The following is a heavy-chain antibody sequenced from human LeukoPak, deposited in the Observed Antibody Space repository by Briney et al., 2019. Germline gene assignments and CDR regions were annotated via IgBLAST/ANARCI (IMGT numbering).Heavy chain of an antibody. CDR3: AKDIRRSLAGTLVY. D-gene: IGHD6-19*01. J-gene: IGHJ4*02. CDR2: ISSSSSYI. CDR1: GFTFSSYS. Sequence: PGGSLRLSCAASGFTFSSYSMNWVRQAPGKGLEWVSSISSSSSYIYYADSVKGRFTISRDNAKNSLYLQMNSLRAEDMALYYCAKDIRRSLAGTLVYWGQGTLVTVSS. V-gene: IGHV3-21*04.